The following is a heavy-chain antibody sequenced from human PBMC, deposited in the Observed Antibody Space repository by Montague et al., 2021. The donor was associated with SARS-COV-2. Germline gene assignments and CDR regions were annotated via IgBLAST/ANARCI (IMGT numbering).Heavy chain of an antibody. CDR3: ARAPIYRSSWYAYFDY. CDR2: INYSGST. CDR1: GDSMNNYY. D-gene: IGHD6-13*01. Sequence: SETLSLTCTVSGDSMNNYYWSWIRQPPGKGLEWIGYINYSGSTHYNPSLQSRVTLSKDTSKNQFSLRLTSVTAADTAIYFCARAPIYRSSWYAYFDYWGLGTLVTVSS. J-gene: IGHJ4*02. V-gene: IGHV4-59*01.